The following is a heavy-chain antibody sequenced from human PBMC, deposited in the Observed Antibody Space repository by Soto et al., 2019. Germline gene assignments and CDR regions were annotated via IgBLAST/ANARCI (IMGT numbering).Heavy chain of an antibody. CDR2: ISWNSGSI. J-gene: IGHJ6*02. CDR1: GFTFDDYA. V-gene: IGHV3-9*01. CDR3: AKGRAGIAAAGRGWYYYGMDV. Sequence: EVQLVESGGGLVQPGRSLRLSCAASGFTFDDYAMHWVRQAPGKGLEWVSGISWNSGSIGYADSVKGRFTISRDNAKNSLYLQMNGLRAEDTALYYCAKGRAGIAAAGRGWYYYGMDVWGQGTTVTVSS. D-gene: IGHD6-13*01.